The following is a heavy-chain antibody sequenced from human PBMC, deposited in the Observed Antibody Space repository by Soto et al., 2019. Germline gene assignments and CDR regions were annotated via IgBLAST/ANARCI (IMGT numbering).Heavy chain of an antibody. CDR3: ARGEGRLVGTWFDP. V-gene: IGHV4-34*01. CDR2: INHSGST. D-gene: IGHD5-12*01. CDR1: GGSFSRYY. Sequence: PSETLSLTCDVYGGSFSRYYWNWIRQPPGKGLEWLGEINHSGSTNYNPSLESRVTISLDTSKTQFSPKLTSVTAADTAVYYCARGEGRLVGTWFDPWGQGTLVTVSS. J-gene: IGHJ5*02.